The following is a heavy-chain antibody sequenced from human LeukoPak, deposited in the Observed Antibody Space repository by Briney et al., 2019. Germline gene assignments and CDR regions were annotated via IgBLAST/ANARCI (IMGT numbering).Heavy chain of an antibody. V-gene: IGHV1-2*02. CDR3: SRDLLMYYSGSGEST. J-gene: IGHJ5*02. D-gene: IGHD3-10*01. CDR1: GYTLTAFS. CDR2: INPHSGAT. Sequence: ASVQVSCKASGYTLTAFSITWVRQAPGHGPESMGWINPHSGATTYAQKFQGRVTMTRDTSISTAFMELSSLRSDDTAMYYCSRDLLMYYSGSGESTWGQGTQVTVSS.